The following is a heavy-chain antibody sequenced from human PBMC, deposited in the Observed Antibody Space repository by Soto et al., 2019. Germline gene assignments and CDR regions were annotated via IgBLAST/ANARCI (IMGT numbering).Heavy chain of an antibody. CDR1: GFTFSSYS. V-gene: IGHV3-21*01. Sequence: GGSLRLSCAASGFTFSSYSMNWFRQGPGKGLEWVSSISSSSSYIYYADSVKGRFTISRDNAKNSLYLQMNSLRAEDTAVYYCAREGWDIVVVVAATYYYGMDVWGQGTTVTVSS. J-gene: IGHJ6*02. CDR2: ISSSSSYI. CDR3: AREGWDIVVVVAATYYYGMDV. D-gene: IGHD2-15*01.